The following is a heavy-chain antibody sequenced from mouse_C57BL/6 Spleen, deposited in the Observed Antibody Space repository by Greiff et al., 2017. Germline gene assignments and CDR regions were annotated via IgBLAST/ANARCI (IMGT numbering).Heavy chain of an antibody. J-gene: IGHJ1*03. V-gene: IGHV1-78*01. Sequence: VQLQQSDAELVKPGASVKISCKVSGYTFTDHTIHWMKQRPEQGLEWIGYIYPRDGSTKYNEKFKGKATLTADKSSSTAYMPLNSLTYEDSAVYFCARGDYGSSYPHWYFDVWGTGTTVTVSS. CDR2: IYPRDGST. CDR3: ARGDYGSSYPHWYFDV. D-gene: IGHD1-1*01. CDR1: GYTFTDHT.